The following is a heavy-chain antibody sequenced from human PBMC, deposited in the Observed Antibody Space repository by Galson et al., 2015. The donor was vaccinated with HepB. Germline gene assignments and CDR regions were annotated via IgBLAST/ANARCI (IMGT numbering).Heavy chain of an antibody. J-gene: IGHJ4*02. CDR2: ISYDGSNK. CDR3: AKDHYDKSPLYYFES. D-gene: IGHD3-22*01. Sequence: WVRQAPGKGLEWVAVISYDGSNKYYTDSVKGRFTISRDNSKDTLYLQMSSLRAEDTAVYYCAKDHYDKSPLYYFESWGQGTLVTVSS. V-gene: IGHV3-30*18.